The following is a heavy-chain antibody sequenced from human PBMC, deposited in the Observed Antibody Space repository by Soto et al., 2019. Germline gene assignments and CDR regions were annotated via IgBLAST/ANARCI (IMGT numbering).Heavy chain of an antibody. D-gene: IGHD3-22*01. CDR1: GFTFSSYG. CDR3: AKPHYDSSGFYFDY. J-gene: IGHJ4*02. Sequence: PGGSLRLSCAASGFTFSSYGMHWVRQAPGKGLEWVAVISYDGSNKYYADSVKGRFTISRDNSKNTLYLQMNSLRAEDTAVYYCAKPHYDSSGFYFDYWGQGXLVTVYS. V-gene: IGHV3-30*18. CDR2: ISYDGSNK.